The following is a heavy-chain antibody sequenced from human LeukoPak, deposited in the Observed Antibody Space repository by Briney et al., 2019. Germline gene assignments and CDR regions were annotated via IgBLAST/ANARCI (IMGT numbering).Heavy chain of an antibody. CDR2: ISTSGST. J-gene: IGHJ4*02. CDR3: ARGSDYGEPFDY. Sequence: SQTLSLTCTVSGGSISSGSYYWSWIRQPAGKGLEWIGRISTSGSTNYNPSLKSRVTISVDTSKNQFSLKLSSVTAADTAVYYCARGSDYGEPFDYWGQGTLVTVSS. V-gene: IGHV4-61*02. D-gene: IGHD4-17*01. CDR1: GGSISSGSYY.